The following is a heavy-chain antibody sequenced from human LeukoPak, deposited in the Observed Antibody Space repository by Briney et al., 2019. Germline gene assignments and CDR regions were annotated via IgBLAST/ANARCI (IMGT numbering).Heavy chain of an antibody. CDR2: IYYSGST. D-gene: IGHD6-19*01. CDR3: ARDQGSGHFQH. CDR1: GGSISSGGYY. Sequence: PSQTLSLTCTVSGGSISSGGYYWSWIRQPPGKGLEWIGYIYYSGSTNYNPSLKSRVTISVDTSKNQFSLKLSSVTAADTAVYYCARDQGSGHFQHWGQGTLVTVSS. J-gene: IGHJ1*01. V-gene: IGHV4-61*08.